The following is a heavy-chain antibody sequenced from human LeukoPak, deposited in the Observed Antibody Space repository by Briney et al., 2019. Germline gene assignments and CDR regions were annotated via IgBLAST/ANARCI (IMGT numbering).Heavy chain of an antibody. CDR2: ISYDGSNK. D-gene: IGHD2-21*02. J-gene: IGHJ4*02. CDR3: ARQALRYFDY. V-gene: IGHV3-30-3*01. Sequence: GGSLRLSCAASGFTFSSYAMHWVRQAPGKGLEWVAVISYDGSNKYYADSVKGRFTISRDNSKNMLYLQMNSLRAEDTAVYYCARQALRYFDYWGQGTLVTVSS. CDR1: GFTFSSYA.